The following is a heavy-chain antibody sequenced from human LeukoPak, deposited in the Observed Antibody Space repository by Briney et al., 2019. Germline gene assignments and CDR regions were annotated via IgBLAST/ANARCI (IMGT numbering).Heavy chain of an antibody. CDR2: ISAYNGNT. CDR3: ARGGRSTYYDILTGDY. D-gene: IGHD3-9*01. CDR1: GYTFTSYG. Sequence: ASVKVSCKASGYTFTSYGISWVRQAPGRGLEWMGWISAYNGNTNYAQKLQGRVTMTTDTSTSTAYMELRSLRSDDTAVYYCARGGRSTYYDILTGDYWGQGTLVTVSS. J-gene: IGHJ4*02. V-gene: IGHV1-18*01.